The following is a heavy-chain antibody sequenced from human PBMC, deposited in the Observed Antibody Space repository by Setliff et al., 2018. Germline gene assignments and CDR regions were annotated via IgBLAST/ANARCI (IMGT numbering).Heavy chain of an antibody. V-gene: IGHV3-30*02. D-gene: IGHD2-8*02. CDR1: GFTFSDYY. Sequence: GGSLRLSCAASGFTFSDYYMSWLRQAPGKGLEWVGFIRFDGTIKYYADSVKGRFTISRDNSKNALYLEMNSLRSEDTGIYYCAKDNIWSLDDWGQGTLVTVSS. CDR3: AKDNIWSLDD. CDR2: IRFDGTIK. J-gene: IGHJ1*01.